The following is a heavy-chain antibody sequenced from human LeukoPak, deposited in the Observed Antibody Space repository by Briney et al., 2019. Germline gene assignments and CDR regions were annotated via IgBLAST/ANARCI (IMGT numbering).Heavy chain of an antibody. Sequence: SETLYLTCAVSGYSISSCYYWGWIRQPPGKGLEWIGSIYHSGSTYYNPSLKSRVTISVDTSKNQFSLKLSSVTAADTAVYYCARQAAYDAFDIWGQGTMVTVSS. V-gene: IGHV4-38-2*01. CDR2: IYHSGST. CDR1: GYSISSCYY. J-gene: IGHJ3*02. CDR3: ARQAAYDAFDI. D-gene: IGHD2-15*01.